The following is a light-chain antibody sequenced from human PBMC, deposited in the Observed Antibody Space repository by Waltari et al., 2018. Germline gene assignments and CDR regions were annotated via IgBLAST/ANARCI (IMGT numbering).Light chain of an antibody. Sequence: EIVLTQSLATLSLSPGERATLSCRASQSVSSDLAWYQKKPGQAPRLLIYDASNRATGIPARFSGSGSGTDFTLIISSLEPEDSAIYYCQQRSKRPSFGQGTKVEIK. CDR1: QSVSSD. J-gene: IGKJ1*01. CDR2: DAS. V-gene: IGKV3-11*01. CDR3: QQRSKRPS.